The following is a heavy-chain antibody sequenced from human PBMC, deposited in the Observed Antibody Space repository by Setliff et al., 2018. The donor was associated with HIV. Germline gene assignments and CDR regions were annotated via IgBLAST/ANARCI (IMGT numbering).Heavy chain of an antibody. V-gene: IGHV3-30-3*01. Sequence: PGGSLRLSCAASGFTFSSYAMHWVRQAPGKGLEWVAVISYDGSNKYYADSVKGRFTISRDNSKNTLYLQMNSLRAEDTAVYYCARVAVGACNWGQGTLVTVSS. CDR3: ARVAVGACN. CDR1: GFTFSSYA. J-gene: IGHJ4*02. D-gene: IGHD1-26*01. CDR2: ISYDGSNK.